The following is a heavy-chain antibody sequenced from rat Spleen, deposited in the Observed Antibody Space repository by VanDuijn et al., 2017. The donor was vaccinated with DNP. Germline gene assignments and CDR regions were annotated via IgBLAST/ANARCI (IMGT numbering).Heavy chain of an antibody. CDR1: GFAFSTAW. D-gene: IGHD1-12*02. J-gene: IGHJ4*01. V-gene: IGHV6-6*01. CDR3: AGADGRYYYTYAMDA. Sequence: EVQVLESGGGLVQPGNSLKLSCATSGFAFSTAWMYWFRQFPEKRLEWIARIKAKSNNYATDYTESVKGRFTNARDDSKSSIYLQMNNLQGEDTAIYYCAGADGRYYYTYAMDAWGQGTSVTVSS. CDR2: IKAKSNNYAT.